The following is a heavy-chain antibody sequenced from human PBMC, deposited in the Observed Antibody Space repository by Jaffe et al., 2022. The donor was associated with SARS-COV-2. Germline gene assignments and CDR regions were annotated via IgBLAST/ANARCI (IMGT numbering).Heavy chain of an antibody. CDR3: AREVEARAVAGGLVEYFDL. V-gene: IGHV4-59*01. CDR2: IFKSGTT. D-gene: IGHD6-19*01. J-gene: IGHJ2*01. Sequence: QVQLQESGPGLVKPSETLSLTCTVSGGSISSYYWNWIRQPPGKGLEWIGYIFKSGTTKYNPSLESRVTISVDTSKNQFSLNLSSVTAADTAVYYCAREVEARAVAGGLVEYFDLWGRGTLVTVSS. CDR1: GGSISSYY.